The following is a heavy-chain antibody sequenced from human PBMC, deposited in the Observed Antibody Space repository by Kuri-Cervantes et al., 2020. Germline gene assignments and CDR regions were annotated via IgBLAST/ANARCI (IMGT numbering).Heavy chain of an antibody. V-gene: IGHV3-30-3*02. CDR1: GFTFSNYA. CDR3: AKPHDYGDSYYYYGMDV. D-gene: IGHD4-17*01. Sequence: GGSLRLSCAVSGFTFSNYAMNWVRQAPGKGLEWLAIISYDGTNKYYADSVKGRFTISRDNSKNTLYLQMNSLRAEDTAVYYCAKPHDYGDSYYYYGMDVWGQGTTVTVSS. J-gene: IGHJ6*02. CDR2: ISYDGTNK.